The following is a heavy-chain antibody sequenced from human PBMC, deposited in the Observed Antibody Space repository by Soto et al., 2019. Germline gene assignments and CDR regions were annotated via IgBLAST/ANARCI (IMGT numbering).Heavy chain of an antibody. CDR1: GLTFSGST. V-gene: IGHV3-73*01. CDR3: TRHADLGYCSSSSCYDFDY. J-gene: IGHJ4*02. CDR2: IRSKANNYAT. D-gene: IGHD2-2*01. Sequence: EVQLVESGGGLVQPGGSLKLSCAASGLTFSGSTMHWVRQASGKGLEWVGRIRSKANNYATDYGASVKGRFTISRDDSTNTTYLQMNSLKTEDTAVYYCTRHADLGYCSSSSCYDFDYWGQGTLVTVSS.